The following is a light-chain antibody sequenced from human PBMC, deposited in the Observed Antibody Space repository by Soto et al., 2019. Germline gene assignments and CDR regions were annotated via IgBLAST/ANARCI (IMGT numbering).Light chain of an antibody. V-gene: IGKV1-39*02. J-gene: IGKJ5*01. CDR1: QSISTY. CDR3: QQLSNWPPIT. CDR2: GAS. Sequence: QVSLYLTVVAASLRERVTITCRASQSISTYFNWYQQTPGKAPDLLIHGASRLQSGVPSRFSGSGSGTYFTLTITSLVAEDFGVYYCQQLSNWPPITFGHGTLVDIK.